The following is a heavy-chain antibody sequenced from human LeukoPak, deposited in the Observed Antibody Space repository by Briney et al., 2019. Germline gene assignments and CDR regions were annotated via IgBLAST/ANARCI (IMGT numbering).Heavy chain of an antibody. CDR1: TFTFSTDS. J-gene: IGHJ5*02. CDR2: ISSNSRYI. Sequence: GGSRRLSCVLSTFTFSTDSMNWVRQAPGKGLEWVSSISSNSRYIYYADAGKGRFTISRDNAKNSLYLQMNSLRAEDTAVYYCARSLTGDLDWFDPWGQGTLVTVSS. D-gene: IGHD7-27*01. CDR3: ARSLTGDLDWFDP. V-gene: IGHV3-21*06.